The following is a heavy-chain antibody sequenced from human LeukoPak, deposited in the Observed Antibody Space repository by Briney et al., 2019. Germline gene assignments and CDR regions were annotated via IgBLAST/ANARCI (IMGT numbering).Heavy chain of an antibody. J-gene: IGHJ5*02. CDR3: ARDKQPGDQ. Sequence: SETLSLTCTVSGGSISSYYWSWIRQPPGKGLEWIGYIYYSGSTHYNPSLKSRVTISVDTSKNQFSLRLSSVTAADTAVYYCARDKQPGDQWGQGTLVTVSS. CDR2: IYYSGST. D-gene: IGHD6-13*01. V-gene: IGHV4-59*01. CDR1: GGSISSYY.